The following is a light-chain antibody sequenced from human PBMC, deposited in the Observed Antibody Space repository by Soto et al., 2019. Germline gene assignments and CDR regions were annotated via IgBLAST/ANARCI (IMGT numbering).Light chain of an antibody. J-gene: IGLJ1*01. CDR1: SGDVGGYYY. V-gene: IGLV2-8*01. CDR3: MSYVGSNTFV. CDR2: EVT. Sequence: QSVLTQPPSASGSPGQSVTISCTGTSGDVGGYYYVSWYQHPPGKVPKLIIYEVTKRPSGVPDRFSGSTSGNTASLTVSGLQAQDEAAYYCMSYVGSNTFVFGNGTKVTVL.